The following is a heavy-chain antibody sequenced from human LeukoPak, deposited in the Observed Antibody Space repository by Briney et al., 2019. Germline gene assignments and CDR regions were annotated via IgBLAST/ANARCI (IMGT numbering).Heavy chain of an antibody. V-gene: IGHV4-4*02. CDR3: ARDGTTVPSLDP. J-gene: IGHJ5*02. CDR2: VHYSGRT. Sequence: PGGSLRLSCAASGFTFNTYWMNWVRQSPGKGLEWIGEVHYSGRTNYNPSLKSRITMSVDKSKNLFSLKLTSVTAADTAVYYCARDGTTVPSLDPWGQGTLVTVSS. D-gene: IGHD4-17*01. CDR1: GFTFNTYW.